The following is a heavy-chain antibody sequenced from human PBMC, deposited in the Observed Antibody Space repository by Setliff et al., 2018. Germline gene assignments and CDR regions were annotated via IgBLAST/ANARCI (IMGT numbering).Heavy chain of an antibody. CDR2: IIPIFGTA. CDR1: GGTFSSYA. J-gene: IGHJ3*02. D-gene: IGHD3-22*01. Sequence: SVKVSCKASGGTFSSYAISWVRQAPGQGLEWMGGIIPIFGTANYAQKFQGRVTITTDESTSTAYMELSSLRSEDTAVYYCARESGYYYDSSGYYTDAFDIWGQGTMVTVSS. V-gene: IGHV1-69*05. CDR3: ARESGYYYDSSGYYTDAFDI.